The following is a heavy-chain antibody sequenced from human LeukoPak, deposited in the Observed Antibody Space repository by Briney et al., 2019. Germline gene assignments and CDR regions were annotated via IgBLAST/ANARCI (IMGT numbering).Heavy chain of an antibody. V-gene: IGHV7-4-1*02. CDR2: INTNTGNP. Sequence: GASVKVSCKASGYTFTSYAMNWVRQAPGQGLEWMGWINTNTGNPTYAQGFTGRFVFSLDTSVSTAYLRISSLKAEDTAVYYCARGYDILTGYPDPDAFDIWGQGIMVTVSS. CDR1: GYTFTSYA. CDR3: ARGYDILTGYPDPDAFDI. J-gene: IGHJ3*02. D-gene: IGHD3-9*01.